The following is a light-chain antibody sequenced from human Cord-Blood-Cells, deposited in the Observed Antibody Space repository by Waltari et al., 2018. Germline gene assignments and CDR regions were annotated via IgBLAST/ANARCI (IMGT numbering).Light chain of an antibody. CDR3: SSYTSSSTPV. CDR1: TSDVGGHNY. Sequence: QPALTQPASVSGSPGQSITISCTGTTSDVGGHNYVPWYQHHPGKAPKLMIYDVNNRPAAVSHRCAGSKSGTTTPPTISGLQAEDEATYYCSSYTSSSTPVFGGGTKLTV. CDR2: DVN. J-gene: IGLJ3*02. V-gene: IGLV2-14*03.